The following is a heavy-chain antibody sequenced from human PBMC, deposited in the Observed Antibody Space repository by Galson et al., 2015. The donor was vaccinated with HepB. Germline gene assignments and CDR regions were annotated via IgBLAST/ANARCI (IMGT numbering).Heavy chain of an antibody. CDR3: ATSRTLDY. CDR2: IHSDGSST. J-gene: IGHJ4*02. Sequence: LRLSCAASGFTFSSYWMHWVRQAPGKGLVWVSHIHSDGSSTNYADSVKGRFTISRDNAKNTLYLQMNSLRAEDTAVYFCATSRTLDYWGQGTVVTVSS. V-gene: IGHV3-74*01. CDR1: GFTFSSYW.